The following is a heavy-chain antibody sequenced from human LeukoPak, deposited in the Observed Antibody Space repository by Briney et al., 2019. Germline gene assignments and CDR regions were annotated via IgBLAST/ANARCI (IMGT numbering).Heavy chain of an antibody. J-gene: IGHJ6*02. CDR3: ARCSSGDGYYYYYYGMDV. Sequence: ASVKVSCKASGYTFTSYDINWVRQATGQGLEWMGWMSPNSGNTVYAQKFQGRVTMTRNTSISTAYMELSSLRSEDTAVYYCARCSSGDGYYYYYYGMDVWGQGTTVTVSS. V-gene: IGHV1-8*01. CDR2: MSPNSGNT. D-gene: IGHD6-19*01. CDR1: GYTFTSYD.